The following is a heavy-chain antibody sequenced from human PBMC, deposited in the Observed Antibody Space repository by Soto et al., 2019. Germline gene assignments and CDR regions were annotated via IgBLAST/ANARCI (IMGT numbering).Heavy chain of an antibody. CDR2: IYSGGST. CDR3: AREYCSGGSCYAEYFQH. CDR1: GFTVSSNY. D-gene: IGHD2-15*01. Sequence: EVQLVESGGGLVQPGGSLRLSCAASGFTVSSNYMSWVRQAPGKGLEWVSVIYSGGSTYYADSVKGRFTISRDNSKNTLYIQMNSLRAEDTAVYYCAREYCSGGSCYAEYFQHWGQGTLVTVSS. J-gene: IGHJ1*01. V-gene: IGHV3-66*01.